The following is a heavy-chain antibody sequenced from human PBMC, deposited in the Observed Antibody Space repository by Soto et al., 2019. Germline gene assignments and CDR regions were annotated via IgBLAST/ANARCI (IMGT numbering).Heavy chain of an antibody. CDR1: GFSLSTSGGG. Sequence: SGPPLVNPTQTLTLTCTFSGFSLSTSGGGVGWIRQPPGKALEWLALIYWDDDKRYSPSLKSSHTITMDTSKNQVVLTMTNMDPVDTATYYCAHVALGGSIYYYYYYGMDVWGQGTTVTVSS. V-gene: IGHV2-5*02. J-gene: IGHJ6*02. CDR2: IYWDDDK. CDR3: AHVALGGSIYYYYYYGMDV. D-gene: IGHD3-3*02.